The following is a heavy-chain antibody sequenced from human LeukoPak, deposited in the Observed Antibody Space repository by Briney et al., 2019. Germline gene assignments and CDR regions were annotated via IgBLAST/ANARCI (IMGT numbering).Heavy chain of an antibody. CDR1: GFTFSDYS. V-gene: IGHV3-48*01. CDR3: VLIPGLGY. CDR2: ITGDRKTT. Sequence: GGSLRLSCAASGFTFSDYSMNWVRRAPGKGLECISYITGDRKTTWYADSVKGRFTISRDNAKNSLYLQMNSLRAEDTAVYYCVLIPGLGYWGQGTLVTVSS. D-gene: IGHD7-27*01. J-gene: IGHJ4*02.